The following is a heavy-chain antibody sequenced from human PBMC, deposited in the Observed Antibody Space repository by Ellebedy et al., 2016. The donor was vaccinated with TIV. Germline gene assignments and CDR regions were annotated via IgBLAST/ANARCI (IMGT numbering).Heavy chain of an antibody. D-gene: IGHD3-16*01. Sequence: PGGSLRLSCKGSGYSFISYWIGWVRQMPGKGLEWMGIIYPDDSDTRYSPSLQGQITISADKSISTTYLQWSSLKASDTAMYYCARRGEYYYYGMDVWGQGTTVTVSS. J-gene: IGHJ6*02. CDR3: ARRGEYYYYGMDV. CDR2: IYPDDSDT. V-gene: IGHV5-51*01. CDR1: GYSFISYW.